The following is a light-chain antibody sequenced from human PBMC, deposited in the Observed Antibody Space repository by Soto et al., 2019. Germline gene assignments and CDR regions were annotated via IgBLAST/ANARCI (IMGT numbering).Light chain of an antibody. CDR3: QQRSSWT. CDR2: DAS. V-gene: IGKV3-11*01. J-gene: IGKJ1*01. CDR1: QSVSSF. Sequence: EIVLTQSPATLSLSPGERATLSCRASQSVSSFLGWYQQKPGQAPRLLIYDASNRAPGIPARFSGSGSGTDFTLTISSLEPEDFVVYYCQQRSSWTFGQGTKVEIK.